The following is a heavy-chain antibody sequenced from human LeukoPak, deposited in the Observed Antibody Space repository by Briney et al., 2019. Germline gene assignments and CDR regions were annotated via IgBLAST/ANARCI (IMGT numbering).Heavy chain of an antibody. CDR3: ARDSGITNMFGGGRGSALEGPNDVFDM. CDR1: GYTFSSYA. D-gene: IGHD3-16*01. J-gene: IGHJ3*02. Sequence: ASVKVSCKASGYTFSSYAITWVRQAPGQGLEWMGWISVYSGNTNYAQKFQGRVTMTTDTSTSTAIMELRSLRSDDTAVYYCARDSGITNMFGGGRGSALEGPNDVFDMWGQGTMVIVSS. CDR2: ISVYSGNT. V-gene: IGHV1-18*01.